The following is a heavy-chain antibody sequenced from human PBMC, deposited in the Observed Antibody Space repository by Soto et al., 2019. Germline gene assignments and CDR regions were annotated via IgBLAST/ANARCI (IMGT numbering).Heavy chain of an antibody. Sequence: ASVKVSCKASGYTFTNYAFSWVRQAPGQGLEWMGWINVYNDKTRYAENVQGRITMTTDTSTSTVYMELRSLRSDDTAVYYCARDLPWVCGGGSCNTNEGNYGMDVWGQGTTVTVS. CDR1: GYTFTNYA. J-gene: IGHJ6*02. CDR3: ARDLPWVCGGGSCNTNEGNYGMDV. V-gene: IGHV1-18*01. CDR2: INVYNDKT. D-gene: IGHD2-15*01.